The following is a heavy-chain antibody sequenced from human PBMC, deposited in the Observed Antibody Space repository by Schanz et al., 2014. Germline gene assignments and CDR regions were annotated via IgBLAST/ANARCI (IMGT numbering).Heavy chain of an antibody. CDR2: MNPNSGNT. CDR1: GYTFTSYS. Sequence: QVQLVQSGAEVKKPGASVKVSCKASGYTFTSYSIHWVRQAPGQGLEWMGWMNPNSGNTGYAQKLQGRVTMTRDTSTSTVYMELSSLRSEDTAVYYCARDGVDAAAGGNYWGQGTLVTVSS. V-gene: IGHV1-8*02. CDR3: ARDGVDAAAGGNY. J-gene: IGHJ4*02. D-gene: IGHD6-13*01.